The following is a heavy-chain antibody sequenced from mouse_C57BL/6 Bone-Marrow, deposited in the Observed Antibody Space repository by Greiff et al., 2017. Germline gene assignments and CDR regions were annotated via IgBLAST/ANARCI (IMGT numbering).Heavy chain of an antibody. Sequence: VKLMESGAELARPGASVKLSCKASGYTFTSYGISWVKQRTGQGLEWIGVIYPRSGNTYYNEKFKGKATLTADKSSSTAYMELRSLTSEDSAVYFCARSSITTVAYWYFDVWGTGTTVTVSS. CDR1: GYTFTSYG. D-gene: IGHD1-1*01. CDR2: IYPRSGNT. J-gene: IGHJ1*03. V-gene: IGHV1-81*01. CDR3: ARSSITTVAYWYFDV.